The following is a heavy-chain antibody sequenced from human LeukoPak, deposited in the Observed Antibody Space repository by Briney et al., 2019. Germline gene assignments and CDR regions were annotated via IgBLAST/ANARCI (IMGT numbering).Heavy chain of an antibody. CDR3: ARQTRAYYDFWSGQYYFDY. CDR1: GSRFTSYW. CDR2: IYPGDSDT. D-gene: IGHD3-3*01. Sequence: GESLQISCKGSGSRFTSYWIGWVRQMPGKGLEWMGIIYPGDSDTRYSPSFQGQVTISADKSISTAYLQWSSLKASDTAMYYCARQTRAYYDFWSGQYYFDYWGQGTLVTVSS. J-gene: IGHJ4*02. V-gene: IGHV5-51*01.